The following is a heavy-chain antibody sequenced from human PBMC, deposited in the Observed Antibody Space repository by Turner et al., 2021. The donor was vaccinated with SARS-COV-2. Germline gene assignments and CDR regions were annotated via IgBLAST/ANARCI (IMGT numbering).Heavy chain of an antibody. CDR1: GFTFSSYW. CDR3: ARLHTSSWYFDY. D-gene: IGHD6-13*01. CDR2: IMQDGSEK. J-gene: IGHJ4*02. V-gene: IGHV3-7*03. Sequence: EVQLLDPGGGLVQPGGSLRLPCAASGFTFSSYWMSGVGQAPGKGMEWVANIMQDGSEKYYVDSVKGRFTISRDNAKNSLYLQMNSLRAEDTAVYYCARLHTSSWYFDYWGQGTLVTVSS.